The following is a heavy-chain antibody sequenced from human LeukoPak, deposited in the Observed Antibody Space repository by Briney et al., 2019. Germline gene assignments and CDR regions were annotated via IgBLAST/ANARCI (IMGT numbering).Heavy chain of an antibody. Sequence: GASLRLSCAASGFTFSNYAMSWVRQAPGKGLEWVSAITGSGGNTYYADSVKGRFTISRDNSKNTLYLQMNSLRDEDTAVYYCAKWGDFDVLTGYYVPDFWGQGTLDTVSS. J-gene: IGHJ4*02. D-gene: IGHD3-9*01. V-gene: IGHV3-23*01. CDR3: AKWGDFDVLTGYYVPDF. CDR2: ITGSGGNT. CDR1: GFTFSNYA.